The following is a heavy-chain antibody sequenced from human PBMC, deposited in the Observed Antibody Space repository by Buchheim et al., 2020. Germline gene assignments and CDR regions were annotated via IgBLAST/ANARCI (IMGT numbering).Heavy chain of an antibody. D-gene: IGHD3-10*01. CDR1: GFTFSSYG. V-gene: IGHV3-33*06. Sequence: QMELVESGGGVVQPGMSLKLSCAASGFTFSSYGMHWVRQTPGKGLEWVAVIRYDGVKKDYSDSVKGRFTISRDNSKNTMYLQMNSLRADDTAVYYCAKEVAPRYYNGMDVWGQGT. J-gene: IGHJ6*02. CDR2: IRYDGVKK. CDR3: AKEVAPRYYNGMDV.